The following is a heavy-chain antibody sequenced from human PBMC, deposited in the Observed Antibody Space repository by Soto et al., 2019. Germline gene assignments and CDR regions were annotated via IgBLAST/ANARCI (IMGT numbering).Heavy chain of an antibody. CDR2: IFSSGST. V-gene: IGHV4-39*01. CDR3: ARQPTTGDTDLWFDP. CDR1: GGSISTSRSY. Sequence: QLQLLESGPGLVKASETLSLTCSVSGGSISTSRSYWAWIRQPPGKGLEWLANIFSSGSTFYNPSPASRVAVSVDPSKNELSLKLRSVTAADTAVYYCARQPTTGDTDLWFDPWGQGTLVTVSS. J-gene: IGHJ5*02. D-gene: IGHD2-21*01.